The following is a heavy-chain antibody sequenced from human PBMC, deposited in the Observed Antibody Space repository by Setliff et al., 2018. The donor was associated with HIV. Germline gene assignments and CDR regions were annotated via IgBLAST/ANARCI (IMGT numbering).Heavy chain of an antibody. J-gene: IGHJ5*02. D-gene: IGHD4-17*01. CDR3: ARSPRLRGGHNWFDP. CDR2: IYTSGST. Sequence: SETLSLTCTVSGGSISSGSYYWSWIRQPAGKGLEWIGHIYTSGSTNYNPSLKSRVTISEDTSKHQFSLKLTSVAAADTAVYYCARSPRLRGGHNWFDPWGQGTLVTVS. CDR1: GGSISSGSYY. V-gene: IGHV4-61*09.